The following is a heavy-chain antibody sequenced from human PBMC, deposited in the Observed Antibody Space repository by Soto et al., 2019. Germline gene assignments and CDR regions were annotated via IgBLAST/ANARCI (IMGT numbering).Heavy chain of an antibody. CDR2: VNPSGGHT. CDR1: GDTFTDYY. V-gene: IGHV1-46*01. Sequence: QVQLMQSGAEVKKPGASVKVSCKASGDTFTDYYIHWVRQAPGQGLEWMGTVNPSGGHTTYAQHFLGRVTMTRDTSTSTLSMELTSLTSDDTAIYSCARGGNVVVVTAALDYRGQGTLVTVSS. CDR3: ARGGNVVVVTAALDY. J-gene: IGHJ4*02. D-gene: IGHD2-21*02.